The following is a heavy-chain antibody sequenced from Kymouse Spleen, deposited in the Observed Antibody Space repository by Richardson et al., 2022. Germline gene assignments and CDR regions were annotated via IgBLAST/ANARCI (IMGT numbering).Heavy chain of an antibody. V-gene: IGHV3-23*04. Sequence: EVQLVESGGGLVQPGGSLRLSCAASGFTFSSYAMSWVRQAPGKGLEWVSAISGSGGSTYYADSVKGRFTISRDNSKNTLYLQMNSLRAEDTAVYYCAKGDSSGWSPYYYGMDVWGQGTTVTVSS. D-gene: IGHD6-19*01. CDR1: GFTFSSYA. J-gene: IGHJ6*02. CDR3: AKGDSSGWSPYYYGMDV. CDR2: ISGSGGST.